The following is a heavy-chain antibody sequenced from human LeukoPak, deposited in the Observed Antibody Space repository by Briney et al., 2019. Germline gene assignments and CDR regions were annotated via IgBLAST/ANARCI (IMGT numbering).Heavy chain of an antibody. CDR1: GFTFSSYW. V-gene: IGHV3-7*01. J-gene: IGHJ4*02. Sequence: PGGSLRLSCAASGFTFSSYWMSWVRQAPGKGLEWVANIKQDGSEKYYVDSVKGRFTISRDNAKNSLYLQMNSLRAEDTAVYYCAREAHSSGWYSVYYFGYWGQGTLVTVSS. CDR2: IKQDGSEK. CDR3: AREAHSSGWYSVYYFGY. D-gene: IGHD6-19*01.